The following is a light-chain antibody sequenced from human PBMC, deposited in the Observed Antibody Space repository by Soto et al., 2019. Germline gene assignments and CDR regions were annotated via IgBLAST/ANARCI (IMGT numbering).Light chain of an antibody. Sequence: QSVLTQPASVSGSPGQSITISCTGTSSDGGGYNYVSWYQQHPGKAPKLMIYDVTNRPSGVSNRFSGSKSGNTASLTISGLQAEEEADYYCSSYTSSSTLVVFGGGTKLTVL. CDR1: SSDGGGYNY. J-gene: IGLJ2*01. V-gene: IGLV2-14*01. CDR2: DVT. CDR3: SSYTSSSTLVV.